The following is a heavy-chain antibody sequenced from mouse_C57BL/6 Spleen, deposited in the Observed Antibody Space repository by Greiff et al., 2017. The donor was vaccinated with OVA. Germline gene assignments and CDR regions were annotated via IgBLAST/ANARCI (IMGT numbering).Heavy chain of an antibody. CDR1: GYTFTSYW. CDR3: ARYDYLYSMDY. Sequence: VQLQQPGAELVKPGASVKLSCKASGYTFTSYWMHWVKQRPGQGLEWIGMIHPNSGSTNYNEKFKSKATLTVDKSSSTAYMQLSSLTSEDSAVYDCARYDYLYSMDYWGQGTSVTVSS. D-gene: IGHD2-4*01. CDR2: IHPNSGST. V-gene: IGHV1-64*01. J-gene: IGHJ4*01.